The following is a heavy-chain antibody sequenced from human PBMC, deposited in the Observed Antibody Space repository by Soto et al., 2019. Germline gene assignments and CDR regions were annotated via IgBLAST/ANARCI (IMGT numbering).Heavy chain of an antibody. J-gene: IGHJ6*02. Sequence: QVQLQESGPGLVKPSQTLSLTCTVSGGSISSGGYYWSRIRQPPGKGLEWIGYIYYSGSTYYNPSLKSRVTISVDTSKNQFSLKMSSVTAADTAVYYCARDNAIAAPGYGMDVWGQGTTVTVSS. D-gene: IGHD6-13*01. CDR2: IYYSGST. CDR3: ARDNAIAAPGYGMDV. CDR1: GGSISSGGYY. V-gene: IGHV4-31*03.